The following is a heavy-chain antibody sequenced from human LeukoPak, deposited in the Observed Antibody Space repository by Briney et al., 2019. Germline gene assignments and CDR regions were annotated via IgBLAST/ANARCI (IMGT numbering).Heavy chain of an antibody. CDR2: INHSGST. CDR1: GGSVSSGSYY. D-gene: IGHD4-23*01. J-gene: IGHJ1*01. Sequence: PSETLSLTCTVSGGSVSSGSYYWTWIRQPPGKGLEWIGEINHSGSTNYNPSLKSRVTISVDTSKNQFSLKLSSVTAADTAVYYCARAPGGNAGNFQHWGQGTLVTVSS. CDR3: ARAPGGNAGNFQH. V-gene: IGHV4-61*01.